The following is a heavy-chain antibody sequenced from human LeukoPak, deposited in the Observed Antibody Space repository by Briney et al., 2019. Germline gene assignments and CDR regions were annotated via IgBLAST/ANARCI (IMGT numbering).Heavy chain of an antibody. CDR2: INHSGST. J-gene: IGHJ4*02. Sequence: KPSETLSLTCAVYGGSFSGYYWSWIRQPPGKGLEWIGEINHSGSTNYNPSLKSRVTISVDTSKNQFSLKLSSVTAADTAVYYCARELVDSSSPEFDYWGQGTLVTVSS. V-gene: IGHV4-34*01. D-gene: IGHD6-13*01. CDR3: ARELVDSSSPEFDY. CDR1: GGSFSGYY.